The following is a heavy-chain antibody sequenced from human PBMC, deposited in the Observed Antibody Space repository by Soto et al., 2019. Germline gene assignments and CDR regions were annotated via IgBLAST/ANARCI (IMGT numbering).Heavy chain of an antibody. CDR3: TRVRSSSWGLDAFDI. Sequence: EVQLVEAGGGLVQPGDSLRLSCAASGFTFSDHYMDWVRQAPGKGLEWVGRIRNKANSYTTEYAASVKGRFTVSRDDSKSSLYLQMNSLKIEDTAIYYCTRVRSSSWGLDAFDIWGQGTMVTVSS. V-gene: IGHV3-72*01. J-gene: IGHJ3*02. CDR2: IRNKANSYTT. D-gene: IGHD6-13*01. CDR1: GFTFSDHY.